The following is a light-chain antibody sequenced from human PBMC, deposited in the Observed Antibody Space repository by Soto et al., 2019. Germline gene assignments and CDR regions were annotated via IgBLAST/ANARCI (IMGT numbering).Light chain of an antibody. CDR3: QQRSNWPPEYT. CDR1: QSVSSY. CDR2: DAS. J-gene: IGKJ2*01. V-gene: IGKV3-11*01. Sequence: EIVLTQSPAPLSLSPGERATLSCRASQSVSSYLAWYQQKPGQAPRLLIYDASNWATGIPARFSGSGSGTDFTLTISSLEPDDVAVYYCQQRSNWPPEYTFGQGTKLEIK.